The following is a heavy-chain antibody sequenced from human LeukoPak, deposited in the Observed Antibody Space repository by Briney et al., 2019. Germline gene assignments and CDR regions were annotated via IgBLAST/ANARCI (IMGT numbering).Heavy chain of an antibody. J-gene: IGHJ3*02. Sequence: ASVKVSCKASGYTFTGYYMHRVRQAPGQGLEWMGWINPNSGGTNYAQKFQGRVTMTRDTSISTAYMELSRLRSDDTAVYYCARDLSYCSSTSCSGNAFDIWGQGTMVTVSS. D-gene: IGHD2-2*01. CDR3: ARDLSYCSSTSCSGNAFDI. CDR1: GYTFTGYY. V-gene: IGHV1-2*02. CDR2: INPNSGGT.